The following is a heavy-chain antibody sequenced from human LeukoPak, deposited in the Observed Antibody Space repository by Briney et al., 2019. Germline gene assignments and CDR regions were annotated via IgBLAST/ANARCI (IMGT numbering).Heavy chain of an antibody. D-gene: IGHD5-24*01. CDR2: ISGSGSSGGST. J-gene: IGHJ4*02. Sequence: GGSLRLSCAASGFPFTTYAMSWVRQAPGKGLEWVSAISGSGSSGGSTYYADSVKGRFTISRDNSKNTLYLQMNSLRAEDTAVYYCAKSGYNRFDYWGQGTLVTVSS. CDR3: AKSGYNRFDY. V-gene: IGHV3-23*01. CDR1: GFPFTTYA.